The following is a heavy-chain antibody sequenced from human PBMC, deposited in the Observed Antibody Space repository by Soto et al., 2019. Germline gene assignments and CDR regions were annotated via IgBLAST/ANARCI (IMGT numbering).Heavy chain of an antibody. CDR1: GGTFSSYA. Sequence: SVKVSCKASGGTFSSYAISWVRQAPGQGLEWMGGIIPIFGTANYAQKFQGRVTITADESTSTAYMELSSLRSEDTAVYYCARDFNYYESSGYYSQAYDAFDIWGQGTMVTV. CDR3: ARDFNYYESSGYYSQAYDAFDI. J-gene: IGHJ3*02. CDR2: IIPIFGTA. D-gene: IGHD3-22*01. V-gene: IGHV1-69*13.